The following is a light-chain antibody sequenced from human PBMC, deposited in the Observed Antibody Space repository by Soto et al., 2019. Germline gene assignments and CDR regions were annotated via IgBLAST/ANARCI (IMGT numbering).Light chain of an antibody. CDR2: DAS. CDR1: QSVGST. CDR3: QKYNDWPQT. V-gene: IGKV3-15*01. Sequence: EIVMTQSPATLSVSPGERATLSCRASQSVGSTLAWYQQKVGQAPRLLIYDASARATGIPARFSGSGSGTEFTLTISSLQSEDFAVYYCQKYNDWPQTFGQGTKV. J-gene: IGKJ1*01.